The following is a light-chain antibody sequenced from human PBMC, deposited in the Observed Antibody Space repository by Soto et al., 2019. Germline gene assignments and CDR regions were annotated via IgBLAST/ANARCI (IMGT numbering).Light chain of an antibody. CDR3: NSYTSSSTDV. V-gene: IGLV2-18*02. Sequence: QSVLTQPPSVSGSPGQSVTISCTGTSSDVGSYNRVSWYQQPPGTAPKLMIYEVSNRPSGVPDRFSGSKSGNTASLTISGLQAEDEADYYCNSYTSSSTDVFGTGTKVTV. J-gene: IGLJ1*01. CDR2: EVS. CDR1: SSDVGSYNR.